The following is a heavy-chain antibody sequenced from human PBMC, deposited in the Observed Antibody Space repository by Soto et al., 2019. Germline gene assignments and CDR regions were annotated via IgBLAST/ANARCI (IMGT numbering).Heavy chain of an antibody. CDR2: ISYDGSNK. J-gene: IGHJ4*02. CDR3: AKAPQSHNL. V-gene: IGHV3-30*18. CDR1: GFTFSSYG. Sequence: GGSLRLSCAASGFTFSSYGMHWVRQAPGKGLEWVAVISYDGSNKYYADSVKGRFTISRDNSKNTLYLQMNSLRAEDTAVYYCAKAPQSHNLWGQGTLVTVSS.